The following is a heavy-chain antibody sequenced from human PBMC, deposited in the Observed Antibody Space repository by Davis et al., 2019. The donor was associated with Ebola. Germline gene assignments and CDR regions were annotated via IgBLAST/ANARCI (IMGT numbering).Heavy chain of an antibody. J-gene: IGHJ5*02. D-gene: IGHD5-12*01. Sequence: MPSETLSLTCAVSGGSISSSNWWSWVRQPPGKGLEWIGEIYHSGSTNYNPSLKSRVTISVDKSKNQFPLKLSSVTAADTAVYYCARDLGYSGYENWFDPWGQGTLVTVSS. CDR2: IYHSGST. CDR3: ARDLGYSGYENWFDP. V-gene: IGHV4-4*02. CDR1: GGSISSSNW.